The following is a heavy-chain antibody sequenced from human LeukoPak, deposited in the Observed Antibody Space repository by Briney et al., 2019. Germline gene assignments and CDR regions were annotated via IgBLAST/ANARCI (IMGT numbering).Heavy chain of an antibody. CDR2: IRSGGSPV. CDR3: VRDPDALDY. V-gene: IGHV3-48*02. CDR1: GFTFSRDS. J-gene: IGHJ4*02. Sequence: GGSLRLSCAASGFTFSRDSMNWGRQAPGKGLEWVAYIRSGGSPVYYADSVKGRFTISRDNAQDSLYLQMNSLRDEDTAVYYCVRDPDALDYWGQGTPVTASS.